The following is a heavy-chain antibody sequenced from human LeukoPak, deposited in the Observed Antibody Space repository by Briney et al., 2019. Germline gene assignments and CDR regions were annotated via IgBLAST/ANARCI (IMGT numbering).Heavy chain of an antibody. Sequence: ASVKVSCKASGYTFTSYYMHWVRQAPGQGLEWMGIINPSGGSTSYAQKFQGRVTMTRDTSTSTVYMELSSLRSEDTAVYYCAREDSRVLRYFADTLGFQHWARAPWSPSPQ. J-gene: IGHJ1*01. CDR2: INPSGGST. CDR1: GYTFTSYY. CDR3: AREDSRVLRYFADTLGFQH. V-gene: IGHV1-46*01. D-gene: IGHD3-9*01.